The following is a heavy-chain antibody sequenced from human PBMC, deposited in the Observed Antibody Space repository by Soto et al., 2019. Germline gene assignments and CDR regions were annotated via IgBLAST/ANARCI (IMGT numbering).Heavy chain of an antibody. V-gene: IGHV4-34*12. Sequence: ETLSLTCAVSGGSFSGFFWSWIRQPPGKGLEWIGEIFHGGSTNYSPSLKSRLTISVDTSKNQLSLEPSSVTAADTAVYYCARPHYDSNTFYYYFDYWGQGTLVTVSS. D-gene: IGHD3-22*01. CDR2: IFHGGST. J-gene: IGHJ4*02. CDR1: GGSFSGFF. CDR3: ARPHYDSNTFYYYFDY.